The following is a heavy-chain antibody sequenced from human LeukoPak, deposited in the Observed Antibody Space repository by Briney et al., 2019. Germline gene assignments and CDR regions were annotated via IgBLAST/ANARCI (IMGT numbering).Heavy chain of an antibody. V-gene: IGHV1-18*01. J-gene: IGHJ6*03. D-gene: IGHD6-19*01. Sequence: GASVKVSCKASGYTFTSYGISWVRQAPGQGLEWMGWISAYNGNTNYAQKLQGRVTMTTDTFTSTAYMELRSLRSDDTAVYYCARGTSSYSSGWYGPGNSGGDRYYYYYYYMDVWGKGTTVTISS. CDR3: ARGTSSYSSGWYGPGNSGGDRYYYYYYYMDV. CDR1: GYTFTSYG. CDR2: ISAYNGNT.